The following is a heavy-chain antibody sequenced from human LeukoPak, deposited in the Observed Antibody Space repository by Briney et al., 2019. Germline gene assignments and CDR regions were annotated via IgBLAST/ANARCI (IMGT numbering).Heavy chain of an antibody. D-gene: IGHD3-3*01. J-gene: IGHJ4*02. CDR2: IKSKTDGGTT. CDR3: TTDQYYDFWSGYEY. CDR1: GFTFSNAW. Sequence: GGSLRLSCAASGFTFSNAWMSWVRQAPGKGLEWVGRIKSKTDGGTTDYAAPVEGRFTISRDDSKNTLYLQMNSLKTEDTAVYYCTTDQYYDFWSGYEYWGQGTLVTVSS. V-gene: IGHV3-15*01.